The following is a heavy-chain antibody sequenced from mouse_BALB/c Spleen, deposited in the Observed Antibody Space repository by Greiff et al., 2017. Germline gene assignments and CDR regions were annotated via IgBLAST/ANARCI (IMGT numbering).Heavy chain of an antibody. CDR1: GYTFTSYW. CDR3: TRFYYGRMGYAMDY. D-gene: IGHD1-1*01. Sequence: EVQLQQSGPELVKPGASVKMSCKASGYTFTSYWMHWVKQRPGQGLEWIGAIYPGNSDTSYNQKFKGKAKLTAVTSTSTAYMELSSLTNEDSAVYYCTRFYYGRMGYAMDYWGQGTSVTVSS. J-gene: IGHJ4*01. V-gene: IGHV1-5*01. CDR2: IYPGNSDT.